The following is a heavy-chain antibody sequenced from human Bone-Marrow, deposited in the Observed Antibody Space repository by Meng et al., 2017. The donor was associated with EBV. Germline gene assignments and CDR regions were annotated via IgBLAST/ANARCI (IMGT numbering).Heavy chain of an antibody. J-gene: IGHJ5*02. CDR2: IYYSGST. Sequence: QRQRKESGPGLVKPSAPLALTCTVSGGSISSSSYYWGWIRQPPGKGLEWIESIYYSGSTYYNPSLKSRVTISVDTSKNQFSLKLNSVTAADTAVYFCARHDRLGDYGVSWGQGTLVTVSS. V-gene: IGHV4-39*01. CDR1: GGSISSSSYY. D-gene: IGHD4-17*01. CDR3: ARHDRLGDYGVS.